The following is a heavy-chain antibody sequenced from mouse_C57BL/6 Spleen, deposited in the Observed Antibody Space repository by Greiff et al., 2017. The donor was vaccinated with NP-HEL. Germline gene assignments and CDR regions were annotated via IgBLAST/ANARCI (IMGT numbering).Heavy chain of an antibody. D-gene: IGHD1-1*01. CDR1: GYTFTNYW. CDR2: IYPGGGYT. CDR3: ARGNYGSSPWYFDY. Sequence: QVQLKQSGAELVRPGTSVKMSCKASGYTFTNYWIGWAKQRPGHGLEWIGDIYPGGGYTNYNEKFKGKATLTADKSSSTAYMQFSSLTSEDSAIYYCARGNYGSSPWYFDYWGQGTTLTVSS. J-gene: IGHJ2*01. V-gene: IGHV1-63*01.